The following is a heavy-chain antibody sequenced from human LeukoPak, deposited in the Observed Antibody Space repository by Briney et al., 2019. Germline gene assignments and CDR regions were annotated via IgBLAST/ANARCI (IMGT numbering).Heavy chain of an antibody. CDR1: GFSFDSYA. CDR2: VSHDGSDK. CDR3: ARDHGHYDSSGYFDY. J-gene: IGHJ4*02. V-gene: IGHV3-30-3*01. D-gene: IGHD3-22*01. Sequence: GGSLRLSCAASGFSFDSYAMHWVRQTPGKGLEWVAVVSHDGSDKYYADSVKGRFTISRDNSKSRLFLHMNSLRPEDTALYYCARDHGHYDSSGYFDYWGQGTLVTVSS.